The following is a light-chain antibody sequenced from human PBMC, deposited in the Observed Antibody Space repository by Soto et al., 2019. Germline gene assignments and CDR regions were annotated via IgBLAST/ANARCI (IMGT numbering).Light chain of an antibody. V-gene: IGKV3-15*01. CDR1: QSVSS. CDR3: QQYGSSPLT. CDR2: GAS. Sequence: EIVMTQSPATLSVSPGDRATLSCRASQSVSSIAWYQQKPGQPPRLLIYGASRRATNIPARFSGGGSDTEFTLTISTLQSEDFAVYYCQQYGSSPLTFGGGTKVAIK. J-gene: IGKJ4*01.